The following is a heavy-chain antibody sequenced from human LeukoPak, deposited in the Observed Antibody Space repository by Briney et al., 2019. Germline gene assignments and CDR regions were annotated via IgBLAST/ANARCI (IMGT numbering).Heavy chain of an antibody. V-gene: IGHV3-11*06. D-gene: IGHD4-11*01. J-gene: IGHJ6*02. CDR1: GFTFSDYY. Sequence: GGFLRLSCAASGFTFSDYYMSWIRQAPGKGLEWVSYISSSSSYTNYADSVKGRFTISRDNAKNSLYLQMNSLRAEDTAVYYCAREGLPYGMDVWGQGTTVTVSS. CDR3: AREGLPYGMDV. CDR2: ISSSSSYT.